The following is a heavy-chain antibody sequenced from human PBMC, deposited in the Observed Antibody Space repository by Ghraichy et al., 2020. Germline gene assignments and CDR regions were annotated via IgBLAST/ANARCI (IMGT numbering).Heavy chain of an antibody. V-gene: IGHV1-2*02. CDR3: ARGYFGMDV. CDR1: GYNFSSRD. CDR2: ISPNTGDT. J-gene: IGHJ6*02. D-gene: IGHD1-14*01. Sequence: ASVKVSCKASGYNFSSRDIYWERQAPGQGLEWMGWISPNTGDTYYVQKFQGRVTMTRDTSISTAYMELNRVTSDDTAVYYCARGYFGMDVWGQGTTVTVSS.